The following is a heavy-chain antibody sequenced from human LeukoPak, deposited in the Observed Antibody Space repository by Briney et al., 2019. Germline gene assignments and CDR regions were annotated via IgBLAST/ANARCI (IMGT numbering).Heavy chain of an antibody. CDR3: AREARTVTTFDY. CDR1: GDSKNRGDYF. V-gene: IGHV4-30-4*01. Sequence: SQTLSLTCTVSGDSKNRGDYFGSWIRQPPGKGLEWNGYIYYSGSTYYNPSLKSRVTISVDTSKNQFSLKLSSVTAADTAVYYCAREARTVTTFDYWGQGTLVTVSS. CDR2: IYYSGST. J-gene: IGHJ4*02. D-gene: IGHD4-17*01.